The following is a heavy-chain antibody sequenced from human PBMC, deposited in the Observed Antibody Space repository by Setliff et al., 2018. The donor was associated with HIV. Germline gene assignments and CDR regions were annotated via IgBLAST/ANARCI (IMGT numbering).Heavy chain of an antibody. J-gene: IGHJ4*02. CDR2: INDSGST. D-gene: IGHD3-22*01. V-gene: IGHV4-34*01. CDR3: ASLPPLYDSSGYYFDY. CDR1: GGSFSSYY. Sequence: SETLSLTCAVYGGSFSSYYWTWIRQPPGKGLQWIGEINDSGSTNYNPSLKSRVTISVDASKNQFSLKLSSVTAADTAVYYCASLPPLYDSSGYYFDYWGQGTLVTVSS.